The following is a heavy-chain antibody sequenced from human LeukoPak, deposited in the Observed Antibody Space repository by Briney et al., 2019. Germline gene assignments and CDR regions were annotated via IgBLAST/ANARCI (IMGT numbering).Heavy chain of an antibody. J-gene: IGHJ5*02. V-gene: IGHV3-7*01. Sequence: GGSLRLSCAASGFTFSSYWMNWVRQAPGKGLEWVANIKQDGSEKKYVDSVKGRFTISRDNAKNSLCLQMNSLRAEDTAVYYCMTASRSSSWPPPTWGQGTLVTVSS. D-gene: IGHD6-13*01. CDR2: IKQDGSEK. CDR1: GFTFSSYW. CDR3: MTASRSSSWPPPT.